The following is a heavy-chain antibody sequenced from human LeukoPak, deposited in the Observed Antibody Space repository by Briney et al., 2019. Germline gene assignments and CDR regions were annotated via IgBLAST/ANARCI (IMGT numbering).Heavy chain of an antibody. D-gene: IGHD4-17*01. Sequence: GASLKISCKGSGSRFTSYWIGWGRQMPGKGLEGMGIIYPGESDTRYSPSFQGQVTISPDKSITTASLHWSSLKASDTAMYYCARHAYGDYRFDYWGQGTLVTVSS. CDR2: IYPGESDT. V-gene: IGHV5-51*01. J-gene: IGHJ4*02. CDR3: ARHAYGDYRFDY. CDR1: GSRFTSYW.